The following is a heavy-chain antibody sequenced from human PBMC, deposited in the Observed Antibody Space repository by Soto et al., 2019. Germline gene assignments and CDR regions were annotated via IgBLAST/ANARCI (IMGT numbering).Heavy chain of an antibody. D-gene: IGHD5-18*01. CDR3: AKRLSFFPGYSYGLEVDY. J-gene: IGHJ4*02. V-gene: IGHV3-30*18. Sequence: QVQLVESGGGVVQPGRSLRLSCAASGFTFSSYGMHWVRQAPGKGLEWVAVISYDGSNKYYADSVKGRFTIPRDNSKNTLYLQMNSQRAEDTAVYYCAKRLSFFPGYSYGLEVDYWGQATLVTVSS. CDR2: ISYDGSNK. CDR1: GFTFSSYG.